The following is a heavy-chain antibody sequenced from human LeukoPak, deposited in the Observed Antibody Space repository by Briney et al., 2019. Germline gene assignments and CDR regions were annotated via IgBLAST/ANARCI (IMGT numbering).Heavy chain of an antibody. V-gene: IGHV3-21*01. D-gene: IGHD1-7*01. CDR3: ARDSGITGTALDY. J-gene: IGHJ4*02. Sequence: GGSLRLSCAASGFTFSSDSMNWVRQALGKGLEWVSSISSSSSYIYYADSVKGRFTISRDNAKNSLYLQMNSLRAEDTAVYYCARDSGITGTALDYWGQGTLVTVSS. CDR1: GFTFSSDS. CDR2: ISSSSSYI.